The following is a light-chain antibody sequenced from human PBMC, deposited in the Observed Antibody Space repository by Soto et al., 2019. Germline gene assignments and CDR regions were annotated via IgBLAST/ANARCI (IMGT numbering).Light chain of an antibody. CDR1: RGVSANY. J-gene: IGKJ1*01. CDR3: RKYGNAPRT. CDR2: GGA. Sequence: EIVLTQSPGTLSLSPGEGATLSCRASRGVSANYLAWYQQPPGQDPTLLIYGGAIRAAGIPDRFSGSGCGTDLFLTIRRLEPDDFAVYYCRKYGNAPRTFGQGTKVDIK. V-gene: IGKV3-20*01.